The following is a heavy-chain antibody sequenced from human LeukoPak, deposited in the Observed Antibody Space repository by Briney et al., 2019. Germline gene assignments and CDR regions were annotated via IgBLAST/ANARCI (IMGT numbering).Heavy chain of an antibody. J-gene: IGHJ4*02. Sequence: PGGSLRLSCAASGFTFSSYAMSWVRQAPGKGLEWVSAISGSGGSTCYADSVKGRFTISRDNSKNTLYLQMNSLRAEDTAVYYCAKFTDSSGYFEIDYWGQGTLVTVSS. V-gene: IGHV3-23*01. CDR2: ISGSGGST. CDR1: GFTFSSYA. D-gene: IGHD3-22*01. CDR3: AKFTDSSGYFEIDY.